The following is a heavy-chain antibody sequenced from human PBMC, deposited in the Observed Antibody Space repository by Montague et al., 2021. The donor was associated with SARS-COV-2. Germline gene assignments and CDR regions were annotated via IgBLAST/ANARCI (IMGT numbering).Heavy chain of an antibody. J-gene: IGHJ6*03. D-gene: IGHD1-1*01. Sequence: SETLSLTCAVYGGSLSGDHWSWIRQPPGKGLEWIGEVNHSGHTNYNVSLKSRVTMSVDTSKSQFSLKVRPVTAADTAVYYCARHPPGYRYFYYLDVWGKGTTVTVSS. CDR2: VNHSGHT. CDR1: GGSLSGDH. CDR3: ARHPPGYRYFYYLDV. V-gene: IGHV4-34*01.